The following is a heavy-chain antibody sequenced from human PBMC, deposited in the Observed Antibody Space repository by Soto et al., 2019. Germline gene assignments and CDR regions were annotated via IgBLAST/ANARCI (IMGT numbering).Heavy chain of an antibody. CDR2: ISAYNGNT. CDR1: GYTFTSYG. CDR3: ARTEWELLKVRAFDI. D-gene: IGHD1-26*01. Sequence: GASVKVSCKASGYTFTSYGISWVRQAPGQGLEWMGWISAYNGNTNYAQKLQGRVTMTTDTSTSTAYMELRSLRSDDTAVYYCARTEWELLKVRAFDIWGQGTMVTVSS. V-gene: IGHV1-18*01. J-gene: IGHJ3*02.